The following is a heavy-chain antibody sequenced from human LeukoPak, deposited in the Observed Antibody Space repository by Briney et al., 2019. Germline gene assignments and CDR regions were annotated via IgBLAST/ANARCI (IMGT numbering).Heavy chain of an antibody. CDR3: TRGPYDFWSGAYYNYYYMDV. CDR1: EFTFSDYS. V-gene: IGHV3-21*01. J-gene: IGHJ6*03. CDR2: ISSSSRYI. D-gene: IGHD3-3*01. Sequence: GGSLRLSCAASEFTFSDYSMNWVRQAPGKGLEWVASISSSSRYIYYADSVKGRFTISRDNAKNSLYLQMNSLRAEDTAAYYCTRGPYDFWSGAYYNYYYMDVWGKGTTVTVSS.